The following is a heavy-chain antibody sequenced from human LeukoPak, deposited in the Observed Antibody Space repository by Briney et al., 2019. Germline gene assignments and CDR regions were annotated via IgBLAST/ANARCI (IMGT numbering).Heavy chain of an antibody. CDR2: IYYSGST. Sequence: KTSETLSLTCTVSGGSISSRSYYWGWVRPPPGKGLEWIGNIYYSGSTYSNPSLKSRVTIFADTSKNQFSLKLTSVTAADTAVYYCARQKTATINTHFDNWGQGTLVTVSS. CDR1: GGSISSRSYY. V-gene: IGHV4-39*01. J-gene: IGHJ4*02. D-gene: IGHD5-24*01. CDR3: ARQKTATINTHFDN.